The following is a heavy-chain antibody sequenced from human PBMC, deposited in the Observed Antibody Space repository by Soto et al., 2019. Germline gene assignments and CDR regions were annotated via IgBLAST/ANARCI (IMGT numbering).Heavy chain of an antibody. CDR2: IYYSGST. J-gene: IGHJ4*02. D-gene: IGHD3-10*01. CDR3: ARHGSEGALDY. V-gene: IGHV4-39*07. CDR1: GGSISSSSYY. Sequence: SETLSLTCTVSGGSISSSSYYWGWIRQPPGKGLEWIGSIYYSGSTYYNPSLKSRVTISVDTSKNQFSLKLSSVTAADTAVYYCARHGSEGALDYWGQGTLVTVSS.